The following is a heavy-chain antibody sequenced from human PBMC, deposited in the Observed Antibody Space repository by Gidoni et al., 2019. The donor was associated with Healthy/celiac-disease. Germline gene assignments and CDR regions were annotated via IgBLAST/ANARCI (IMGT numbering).Heavy chain of an antibody. CDR1: GFTFRNAW. CDR2: IKSKTDGGTT. CDR3: TTTPEALVVVVITGSSASMDV. V-gene: IGHV3-15*01. Sequence: EVQLVESGGGLVKPGGSLRLPCAASGFTFRNAWLNWVRRAPGKGLEWVGRIKSKTDGGTTDYAAPVKGRFTISRDDSKNTLYLQMNSLKTEDTAVYYCTTTPEALVVVVITGSSASMDVWGQGTTVTVSS. J-gene: IGHJ6*02. D-gene: IGHD3-22*01.